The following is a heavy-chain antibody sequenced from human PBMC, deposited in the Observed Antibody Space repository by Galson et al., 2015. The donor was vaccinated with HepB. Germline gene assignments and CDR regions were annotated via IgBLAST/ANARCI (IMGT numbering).Heavy chain of an antibody. CDR2: IRAYNGNT. J-gene: IGHJ6*02. Sequence: SCKASGYTFTSYGISWVRQAPGQGLEWMGWIRAYNGNTNYAQKLQGRVTMTTDTSTSTAYMELRSLRSDDTAVYYCARGGYSGYESLDYYYGMDVWGQGTTVTVSS. V-gene: IGHV1-18*04. CDR1: GYTFTSYG. D-gene: IGHD5-12*01. CDR3: ARGGYSGYESLDYYYGMDV.